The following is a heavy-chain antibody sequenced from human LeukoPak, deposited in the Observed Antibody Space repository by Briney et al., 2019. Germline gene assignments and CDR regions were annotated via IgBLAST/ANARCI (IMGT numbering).Heavy chain of an antibody. CDR3: ARGPSGYHNA. CDR2: ISGSDGSA. D-gene: IGHD5-12*01. J-gene: IGHJ4*02. CDR1: GFTFSNYA. Sequence: SGGSLRLSCAASGFTFSNYAMSWVRQAPGKGLEWVSAISGSDGSANYADSVKGRFTISRDNSKNTLYLQMNSLRAEDTAVYYCARGPSGYHNAGGQGTLVTVSS. V-gene: IGHV3-23*01.